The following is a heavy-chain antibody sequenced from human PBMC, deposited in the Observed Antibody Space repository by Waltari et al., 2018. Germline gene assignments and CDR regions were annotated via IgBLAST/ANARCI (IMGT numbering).Heavy chain of an antibody. D-gene: IGHD3-10*01. V-gene: IGHV3-30*18. J-gene: IGHJ6*02. CDR2: ISYNGSKK. Sequence: QVQLVESGGGMVQPGRSLRLSCVASGFIFSNYGMHWVRQAPGNGVEVGEVISYNGSKKSDRDSVKVLFTISRDNSKNRLSLQMNSLTPEDTAVYHCVKWDYSGSGFSHFYPMDVWGQGTTVTVS. CDR3: VKWDYSGSGFSHFYPMDV. CDR1: GFIFSNYG.